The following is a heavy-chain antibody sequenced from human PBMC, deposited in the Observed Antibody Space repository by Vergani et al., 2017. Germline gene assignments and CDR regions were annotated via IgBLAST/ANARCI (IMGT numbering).Heavy chain of an antibody. J-gene: IGHJ6*03. CDR2: IYHSGST. D-gene: IGHD2-2*01. V-gene: IGHV4-38-2*01. Sequence: QVQLQESGPGLVKPSETLSLTCAVSGYSISSGYYWGWIRQPPGKGLEWIGSIYHSGSTHYDPSLKSRVTIAVDTSKNQFSLKLSSVTAADTAVYYCARYCSSTSCSYYYYYYMDVWGKGTTVTVSS. CDR1: GYSISSGYY. CDR3: ARYCSSTSCSYYYYYYMDV.